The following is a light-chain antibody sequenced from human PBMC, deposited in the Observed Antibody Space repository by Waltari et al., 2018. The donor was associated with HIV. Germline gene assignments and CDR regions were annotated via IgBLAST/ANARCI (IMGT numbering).Light chain of an antibody. V-gene: IGLV1-47*01. Sequence: QSVLTQPPSASGTPGHRVTISRSGSSSHIGSTYVSWYQHIPGAAPRLLIYRSDQRPSGVPDRFSGTKSGTSASLTISGLRSEDEGDYYCGAWDDSLMIYVFGTGTKVTVL. CDR1: SSHIGSTY. J-gene: IGLJ1*01. CDR3: GAWDDSLMIYV. CDR2: RSD.